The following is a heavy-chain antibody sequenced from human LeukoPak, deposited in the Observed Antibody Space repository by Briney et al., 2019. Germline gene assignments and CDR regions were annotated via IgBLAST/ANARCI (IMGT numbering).Heavy chain of an antibody. CDR2: INPNSGGT. D-gene: IGHD1-1*01. CDR1: GYTFTTYG. CDR3: ARDHKPRNWNYLNY. Sequence: ASVKVSCKASGYTFTTYGIVWVRQAPGQGLEWMGWINPNSGGTNYAQKFQGRVTMTRDTSISTAYMELSRLRSDDTAVYYCARDHKPRNWNYLNYWGQGTLVTVSS. V-gene: IGHV1-2*02. J-gene: IGHJ4*02.